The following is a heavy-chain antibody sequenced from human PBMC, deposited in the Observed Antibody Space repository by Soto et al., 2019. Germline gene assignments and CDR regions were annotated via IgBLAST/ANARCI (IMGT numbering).Heavy chain of an antibody. J-gene: IGHJ4*02. Sequence: QITLKESGPTLVKPTQPLTLTCTFSGFSLSTSGVGVGWIRQPPGKALEWLALIYWDDDKRYSPSLKSRLTITKDTSKNKVVLTMTNMDPVDTATYYCAHSSSSWYHLRPDYWGQGTLVTVSS. CDR2: IYWDDDK. V-gene: IGHV2-5*02. CDR1: GFSLSTSGVG. CDR3: AHSSSSWYHLRPDY. D-gene: IGHD6-13*01.